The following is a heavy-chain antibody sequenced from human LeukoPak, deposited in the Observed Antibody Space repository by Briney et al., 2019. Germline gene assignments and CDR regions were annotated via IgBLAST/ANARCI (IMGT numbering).Heavy chain of an antibody. Sequence: GGSLRLSCAASGFTFSTYAMNWVRQAPGKGLEWVSGISGSGGGKFYADSVKGRFTISRDKSKSTLYLQMNSLKAEDAAVYFCAKRGVVIRVILVGFHKEAYYFDSWGQGALVTVSS. CDR3: AKRGVVIRVILVGFHKEAYYFDS. J-gene: IGHJ4*02. D-gene: IGHD3-22*01. CDR2: ISGSGGGK. CDR1: GFTFSTYA. V-gene: IGHV3-23*01.